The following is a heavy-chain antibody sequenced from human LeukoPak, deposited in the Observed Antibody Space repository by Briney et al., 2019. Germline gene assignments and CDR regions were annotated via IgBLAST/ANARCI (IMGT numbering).Heavy chain of an antibody. Sequence: PGASLQISCQGSGYIFTSYWIGWVRQLPGKGPEWMGIIYPGDSDTRYSPSFQGQVTISADKSISTAYLQWSSLKASDTAMYYCARARRDYDFWSGYYTSGGEYFQHWGQGTLVTVSS. V-gene: IGHV5-51*01. CDR2: IYPGDSDT. D-gene: IGHD3-3*01. J-gene: IGHJ1*01. CDR3: ARARRDYDFWSGYYTSGGEYFQH. CDR1: GYIFTSYW.